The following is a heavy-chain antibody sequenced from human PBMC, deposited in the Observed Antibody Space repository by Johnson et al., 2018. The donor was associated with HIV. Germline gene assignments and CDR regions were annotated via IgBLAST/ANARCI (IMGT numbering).Heavy chain of an antibody. V-gene: IGHV3-30*18. J-gene: IGHJ3*02. CDR3: AKGQVVVAATSAFDI. CDR1: GFTVSSNY. Sequence: QVQLVESGGGLVKPGGSLRLSCAASGFTVSSNYMSWVRQAPGKGLEWVAVISYDGSNKYYADSVKGRFTISRDNSKNTLYVQMNSLRGEDTAVYYCAKGQVVVAATSAFDIWGQGTMVTVSS. D-gene: IGHD2-15*01. CDR2: ISYDGSNK.